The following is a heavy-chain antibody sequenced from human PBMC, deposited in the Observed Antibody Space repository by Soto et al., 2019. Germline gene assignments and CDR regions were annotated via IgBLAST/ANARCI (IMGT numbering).Heavy chain of an antibody. CDR2: INPNSGGT. CDR1: GYTFTGYY. D-gene: IGHD6-6*01. CDR3: ARDLGGQQLVLATDY. J-gene: IGHJ4*02. Sequence: ASVKVSCKASGYTFTGYYMHWVRQAPGQGLEWMGWINPNSGGTNYAQKFQGWVTMTRDTSISTAYMELSRLRSDDTAVYYCARDLGGQQLVLATDYWGQGTLVTVSS. V-gene: IGHV1-2*04.